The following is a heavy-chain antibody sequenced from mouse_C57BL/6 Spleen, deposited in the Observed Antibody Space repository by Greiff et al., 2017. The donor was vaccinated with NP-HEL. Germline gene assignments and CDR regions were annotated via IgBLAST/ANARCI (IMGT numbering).Heavy chain of an antibody. CDR3: TTYWGYAMDY. V-gene: IGHV14-4*01. Sequence: EVQLQQSGAELVRPGASVKLSCTASGFNIKDDYMHWVKQRPEQGLEWIGWIDPENGDTEYASKFQGKATITADTSSNTAYLQLSSLTSEDTAVYYCTTYWGYAMDYWGQGTSVTVSS. CDR2: IDPENGDT. CDR1: GFNIKDDY. J-gene: IGHJ4*01.